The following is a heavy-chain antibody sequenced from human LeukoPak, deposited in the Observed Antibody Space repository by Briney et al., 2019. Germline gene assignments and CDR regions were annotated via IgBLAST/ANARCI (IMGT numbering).Heavy chain of an antibody. CDR2: IYYSGST. CDR1: GGSISSYY. D-gene: IGHD2-2*01. V-gene: IGHV4-59*12. Sequence: SETLSLTCTVSGGSISSYYWSWIRQPPGKGLEWIGYIYYSGSTNYNPSLKSRVTISVDTSKNQFSLKLSSVTAADTAVYYCARDPRSSTSWLMDVWGKGTTVTVSS. CDR3: ARDPRSSTSWLMDV. J-gene: IGHJ6*04.